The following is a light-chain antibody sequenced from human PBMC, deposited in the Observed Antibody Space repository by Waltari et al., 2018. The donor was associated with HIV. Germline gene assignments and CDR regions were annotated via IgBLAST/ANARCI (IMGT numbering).Light chain of an antibody. CDR1: SSDVGAYNL. CDR2: EVT. Sequence: SALTQPASVSGARGQSTTLSCTGPSSDVGAYNLFSWYQQHPGTDPKLRIFEVTNRPSVVSDRFSGSRSANTASLTISGLQAEDEGDYHCCSYTGTGVLFGGGTKLIVL. CDR3: CSYTGTGVL. V-gene: IGLV2-23*02. J-gene: IGLJ2*01.